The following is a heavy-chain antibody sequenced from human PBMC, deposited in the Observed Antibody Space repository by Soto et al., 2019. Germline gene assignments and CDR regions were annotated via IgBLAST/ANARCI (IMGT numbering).Heavy chain of an antibody. D-gene: IGHD1-1*01. Sequence: GGSLRLSCAASGFSVSSNYMTWVRQAPGKGLEWVSVLYSGGSTYYADSVKGRFTISRDNSKNTVYLQMNSLRVEDTAVYYCARVGLSGAIGNPLNLWGQGTLVTVSS. CDR2: LYSGGST. J-gene: IGHJ4*02. CDR1: GFSVSSNY. CDR3: ARVGLSGAIGNPLNL. V-gene: IGHV3-53*01.